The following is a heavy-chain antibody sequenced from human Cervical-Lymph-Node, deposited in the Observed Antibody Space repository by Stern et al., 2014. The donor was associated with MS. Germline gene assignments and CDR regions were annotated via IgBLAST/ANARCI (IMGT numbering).Heavy chain of an antibody. J-gene: IGHJ4*02. Sequence: EVHLVESGGGLVQPGGSLRLSCAASGFTFSSYSMIWVRQAPGKGLEWVSYISSGSSTTHYADSVKGRFTVSRDNAENSLYLQMNSLRAEDTAVYYCARGRLLDYWGQGTLVTVSS. CDR2: ISSGSSTT. CDR3: ARGRLLDY. V-gene: IGHV3-48*01. CDR1: GFTFSSYS.